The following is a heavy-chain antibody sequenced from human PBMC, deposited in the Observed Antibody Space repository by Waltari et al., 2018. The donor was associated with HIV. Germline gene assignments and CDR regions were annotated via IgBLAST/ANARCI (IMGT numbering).Heavy chain of an antibody. J-gene: IGHJ6*02. CDR3: ARNRFWSTYVGSHYYGMDV. V-gene: IGHV3-30*03. Sequence: QVKLVESGGGVVQPGGSLRLSCAASGFKFSDSGVYWVRQAPGKGLEWVAVISDDGSRTYYVDSVKGRFTISRDNTNDTLYLQINSLKRDDTAIYYCARNRFWSTYVGSHYYGMDVWGQGT. CDR1: GFKFSDSG. CDR2: ISDDGSRT. D-gene: IGHD3-3*01.